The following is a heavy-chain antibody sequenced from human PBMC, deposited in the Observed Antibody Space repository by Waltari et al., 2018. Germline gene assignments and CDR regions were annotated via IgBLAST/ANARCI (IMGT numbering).Heavy chain of an antibody. CDR2: IWYDGSNK. CDR3: AKDISKGSSSYDY. Sequence: QVQLVESGGGVVQPGRSLRLSCAASGFTFSSYGMHWVRQAPGKGLEWVAVIWYDGSNKYYADSVKGRFTISRDNSKNTLYLQMNSLRAEDTAVYYCAKDISKGSSSYDYWGQGTLVTVSS. D-gene: IGHD6-6*01. V-gene: IGHV3-33*06. CDR1: GFTFSSYG. J-gene: IGHJ4*02.